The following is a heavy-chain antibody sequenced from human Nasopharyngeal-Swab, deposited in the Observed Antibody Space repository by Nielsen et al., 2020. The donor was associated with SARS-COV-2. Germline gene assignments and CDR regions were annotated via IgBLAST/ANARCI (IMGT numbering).Heavy chain of an antibody. CDR2: ISSSSSYI. J-gene: IGHJ6*02. D-gene: IGHD3-9*01. CDR3: ARDYDILTGYGMDV. V-gene: IGHV3-21*01. Sequence: VRQAPGKGLEWVSSISSSSSYIYYADSVKGRFTISRDNAENSLYLQMNSLRAEDTAVYYCARDYDILTGYGMDVWGQGTTVTVSS.